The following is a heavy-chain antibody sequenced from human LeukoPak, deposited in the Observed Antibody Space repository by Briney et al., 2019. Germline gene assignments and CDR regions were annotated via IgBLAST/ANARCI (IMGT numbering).Heavy chain of an antibody. CDR1: GFTFSSYS. CDR3: ARVIGGVGINWFDP. Sequence: GGSLRLSCAASGFTFSSYSMNWVRQAPGKGLEWVSSISSSSSYIYYADSVKGRFTISRDNAKNSLYLQMNSLRAEDTAVYYCARVIGGVGINWFDPWGQGTLVTVSS. J-gene: IGHJ5*02. D-gene: IGHD3-3*01. CDR2: ISSSSSYI. V-gene: IGHV3-21*01.